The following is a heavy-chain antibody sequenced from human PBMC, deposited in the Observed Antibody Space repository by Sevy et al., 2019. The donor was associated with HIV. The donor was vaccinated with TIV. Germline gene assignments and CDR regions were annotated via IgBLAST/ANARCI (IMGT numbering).Heavy chain of an antibody. V-gene: IGHV1-2*02. CDR3: ARELEYYDFPGRYYYYGMDV. D-gene: IGHD3-3*01. CDR1: GYTFTGYY. J-gene: IGHJ6*02. Sequence: ASVKVSCKASGYTFTGYYMHWVRQAPGQGLEWMGWINPNSGGTNYAQKFQGRVTMTRDTSISTAYMELGRLRSDDTAVYYCARELEYYDFPGRYYYYGMDVWGQGTTVTVSS. CDR2: INPNSGGT.